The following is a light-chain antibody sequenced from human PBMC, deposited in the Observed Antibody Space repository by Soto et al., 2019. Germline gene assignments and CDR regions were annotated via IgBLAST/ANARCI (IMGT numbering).Light chain of an antibody. Sequence: ELVLTQSPGTLSLSPGDSAALSCKASQIGSGNYLSWYQQKSGQAPRLLIYATSTRAPGIPDRFSGSGSGTVFTLTINSLQPEDFATYYCQQIHSTSSYTFGQGTRVDIK. V-gene: IGKV3-20*01. CDR2: ATS. J-gene: IGKJ2*01. CDR1: QIGSGNY. CDR3: QQIHSTSSYT.